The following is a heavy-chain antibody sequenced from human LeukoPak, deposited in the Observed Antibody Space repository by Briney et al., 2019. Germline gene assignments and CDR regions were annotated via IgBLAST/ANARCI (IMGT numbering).Heavy chain of an antibody. CDR3: ARGGGVVVTGPDY. J-gene: IGHJ4*02. CDR2: INHSGST. Sequence: PSETLSLTCAAYGGSFSGYYWSWIRQPPGKGLEWIGEINHSGSTNYNPSLKSRVTISVDTSKNQFSLKLSSVTAADTAVYYCARGGGVVVTGPDYWGQGTLVTVSS. D-gene: IGHD2-21*02. V-gene: IGHV4-34*01. CDR1: GGSFSGYY.